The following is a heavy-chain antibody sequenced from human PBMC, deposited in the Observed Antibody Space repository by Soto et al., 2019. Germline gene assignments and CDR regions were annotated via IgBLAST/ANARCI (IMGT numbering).Heavy chain of an antibody. CDR2: IWFDGSNR. J-gene: IGHJ6*02. Sequence: GGSLRLSCAASGFTFNNYAFHWVRQAPGKGLEWVAVIWFDGSNRNYADSLKGRFTIFRDNSKNALYLQMRSRRSEDSALYYCAGYYHCYSYCMDVWGQGTTVTVSS. D-gene: IGHD2-21*01. CDR3: AGYYHCYSYCMDV. CDR1: GFTFNNYA. V-gene: IGHV3-30*04.